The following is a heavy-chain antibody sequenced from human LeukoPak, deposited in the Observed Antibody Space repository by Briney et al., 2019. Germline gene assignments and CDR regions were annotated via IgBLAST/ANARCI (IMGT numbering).Heavy chain of an antibody. Sequence: PSETLSLTCSVSGGSIDSSSFYWGWIRQPPGKGLDWIGSIYYSGSTYYNLSFKSRVTISVDTSKNHFSLKLSSVTAADTAVYSCARGSATTVTTTAFDMWGQGTMVTVSS. CDR2: IYYSGST. V-gene: IGHV4-39*02. CDR3: ARGSATTVTTTAFDM. CDR1: GGSIDSSSFY. D-gene: IGHD4-17*01. J-gene: IGHJ3*02.